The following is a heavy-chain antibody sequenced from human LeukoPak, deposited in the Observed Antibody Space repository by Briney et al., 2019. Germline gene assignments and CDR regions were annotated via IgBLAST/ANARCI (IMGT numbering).Heavy chain of an antibody. CDR3: ARDLSLSGGELSS. CDR1: GGSISGHY. Sequence: SETLSLTCTVSGGSISGHYWSWIRQPPGKGLEWIGYIYYSGSTNYNPSLKSRVTISVDTSKNQFSLKLSSVTAADTAVYYCARDLSLSGGELSSWGQGTLVTVSS. CDR2: IYYSGST. V-gene: IGHV4-59*11. D-gene: IGHD2/OR15-2a*01. J-gene: IGHJ4*02.